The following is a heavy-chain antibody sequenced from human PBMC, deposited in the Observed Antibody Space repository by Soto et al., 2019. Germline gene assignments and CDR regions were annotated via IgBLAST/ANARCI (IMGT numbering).Heavy chain of an antibody. V-gene: IGHV3-23*01. CDR1: GFTFSSHA. D-gene: IGHD2-2*01. CDR3: AKSAAGSSSPFYYFDY. CDR2: ISNSGGST. Sequence: EVQLLESGGGLVQPGGSLRFSCAASGFTFSSHAMSWVRQAPGKGLEWVSSISNSGGSTYYEDSVKGRFTISRDNSKNTLYLQMNSLRAEDTAVYYCAKSAAGSSSPFYYFDYWGQGTLVTVSS. J-gene: IGHJ4*02.